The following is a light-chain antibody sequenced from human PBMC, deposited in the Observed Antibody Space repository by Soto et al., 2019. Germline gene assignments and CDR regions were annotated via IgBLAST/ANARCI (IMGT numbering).Light chain of an antibody. Sequence: QSVLTQLPSASASLGASVKLTCTLSSGHSSHAIAWHQQQPDKGPRYLMKVNSDGSHITGDGIPDRFSGSSSGAERYLTISSLQSEDEADYYCQTWGTGIRVFGGGTKLTVL. CDR1: SGHSSHA. V-gene: IGLV4-69*01. J-gene: IGLJ3*02. CDR2: VNSDGSH. CDR3: QTWGTGIRV.